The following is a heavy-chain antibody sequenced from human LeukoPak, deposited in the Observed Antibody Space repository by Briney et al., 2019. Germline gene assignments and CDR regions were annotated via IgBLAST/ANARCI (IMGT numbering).Heavy chain of an antibody. V-gene: IGHV4-61*02. CDR1: GGSISSGSYY. Sequence: SEALSLTCTVSGGSISSGSYYWSWIRQPAGKGLEWIGRIYTSGSTNYNPSLKSRVTISLDRSKNQFSLKLSSVTTADTAVYYCARVYYYGSGSYGYWGQGTLVTVSS. CDR2: IYTSGST. D-gene: IGHD3-10*01. CDR3: ARVYYYGSGSYGY. J-gene: IGHJ4*02.